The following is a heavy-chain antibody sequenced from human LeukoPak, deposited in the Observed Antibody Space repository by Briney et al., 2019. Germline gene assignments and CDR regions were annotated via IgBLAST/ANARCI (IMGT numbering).Heavy chain of an antibody. Sequence: GGSLRLSCAASGFTFSSYAMHWVRRAPGKALEWVATISSDGGNRYYSDSVKGRFTISRDNSKNTLYLQMNSLRPEDTAVFHCAKGRAVTGSTVIDYWGQGTLVTVSS. CDR3: AKGRAVTGSTVIDY. V-gene: IGHV3-30-3*01. D-gene: IGHD6-19*01. J-gene: IGHJ4*02. CDR1: GFTFSSYA. CDR2: ISSDGGNR.